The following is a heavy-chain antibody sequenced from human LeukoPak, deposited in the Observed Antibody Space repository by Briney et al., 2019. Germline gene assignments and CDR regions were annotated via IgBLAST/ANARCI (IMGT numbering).Heavy chain of an antibody. J-gene: IGHJ6*03. Sequence: GGSLRLSCAASGFTFSSYAMSWVRQAPGKGLEWVSAISGSGGSTYYADSVKGRFTISRDNSKNTLYLQMNSLRAEDTAVYYCAKVVSSCSTSCYTWDYYYMDVWGKGTTVTVSS. V-gene: IGHV3-23*01. CDR3: AKVVSSCSTSCYTWDYYYMDV. CDR2: ISGSGGST. D-gene: IGHD2-2*02. CDR1: GFTFSSYA.